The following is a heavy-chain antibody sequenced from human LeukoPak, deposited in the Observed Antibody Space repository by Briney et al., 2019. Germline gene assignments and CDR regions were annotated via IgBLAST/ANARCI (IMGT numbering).Heavy chain of an antibody. D-gene: IGHD3-3*01. CDR1: GGTFSSYA. V-gene: IGHV1-69*04. CDR3: ARGGPLGVVTHHFDF. Sequence: GASVKVSCKASGGTFSSYAISWVRQAPGQGLEWMRRIIPVLNIANYAQKFQGRVTITADKSTSTAYMELSSLRSEDTAVYYCARGGPLGVVTHHFDFWGQGTLVTVSS. J-gene: IGHJ4*02. CDR2: IIPVLNIA.